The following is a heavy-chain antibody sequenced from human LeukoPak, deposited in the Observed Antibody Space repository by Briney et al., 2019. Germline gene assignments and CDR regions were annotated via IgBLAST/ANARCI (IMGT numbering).Heavy chain of an antibody. CDR3: ARVYDVLTGGFDY. CDR2: ISSSSISI. V-gene: IGHV3-21*01. CDR1: GFTFRRYD. Sequence: GGSLRLSCAASGFTFRRYDMNWVRQAPGKGLEWVSSISSSSISINHADSVRDRFTISRDNARELLYLQMHNLRSEDTAVYYCARVYDVLTGGFDYWGQGVLVTVSS. J-gene: IGHJ4*02. D-gene: IGHD3-9*01.